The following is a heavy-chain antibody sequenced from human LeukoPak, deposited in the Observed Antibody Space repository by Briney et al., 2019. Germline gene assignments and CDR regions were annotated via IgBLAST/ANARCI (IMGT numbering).Heavy chain of an antibody. J-gene: IGHJ4*02. CDR1: GFTFSTFW. V-gene: IGHV3-74*01. Sequence: PGGSLRLSCAASGFTFSTFWMHWVRHGPGKDLVWVSRINPDGGGTTYADSVKGRFTISRDNAKNTLYLQMDSLRADDTAVYYCAREDSGIDYWGQGTLVTVSS. CDR3: AREDSGIDY. D-gene: IGHD3/OR15-3a*01. CDR2: INPDGGGT.